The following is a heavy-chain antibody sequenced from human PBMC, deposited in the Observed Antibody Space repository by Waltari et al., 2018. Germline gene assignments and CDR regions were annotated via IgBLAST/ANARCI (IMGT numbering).Heavy chain of an antibody. CDR2: IDTSGST. D-gene: IGHD3-10*01. CDR1: GGSIRSYY. J-gene: IGHJ4*02. CDR3: ARGVRGAYGSGSYYNGAFDY. V-gene: IGHV4-4*07. Sequence: QVQLQESGPGLVKPSETLSLTCTVSGGSIRSYYWSWIRQPAGKGLEWFGRIDTSGSTNYNPSLKSRVTMSVDTSKNQFSLKLSSVTAADTAVYYCARGVRGAYGSGSYYNGAFDYWGQGTLVTVSS.